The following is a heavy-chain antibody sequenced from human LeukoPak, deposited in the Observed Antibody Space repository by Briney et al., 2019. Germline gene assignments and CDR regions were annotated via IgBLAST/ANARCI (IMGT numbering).Heavy chain of an antibody. Sequence: PSETLSLTCTVSGGSISSYYWSWIRQPPGKGLECIGNIYYSGSTYYNPSLKSRVTISVDTSKNQFSLKLSSVTAADTAVYYCAGGSGQLAEEVYWGQGTLVTVSS. V-gene: IGHV4-59*12. J-gene: IGHJ4*02. D-gene: IGHD6-6*01. CDR3: AGGSGQLAEEVY. CDR2: IYYSGST. CDR1: GGSISSYY.